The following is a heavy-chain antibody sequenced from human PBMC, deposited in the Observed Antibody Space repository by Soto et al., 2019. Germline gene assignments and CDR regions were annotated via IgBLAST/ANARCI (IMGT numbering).Heavy chain of an antibody. CDR3: ARTYDGSGPNSGGYGFAI. CDR2: IYYSGNT. Sequence: SETLSLTCTVSGGSISSSSYYWGWIRQPPGKGLEWIGSIYYSGNTYYNPSLKSRVTISVDTAKNQFSLKLSSVTAADTAVYYCARTYDGSGPNSGGYGFAISGQGTMVPVSS. V-gene: IGHV4-39*01. CDR1: GGSISSSSYY. D-gene: IGHD3-22*01. J-gene: IGHJ3*02.